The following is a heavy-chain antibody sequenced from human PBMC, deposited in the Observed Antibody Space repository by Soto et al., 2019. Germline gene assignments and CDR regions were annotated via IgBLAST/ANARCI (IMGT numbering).Heavy chain of an antibody. CDR1: GYPFSGYF. V-gene: IGHV1-18*01. CDR3: ARQNYYSGMDV. CDR2: ISAYNGNT. J-gene: IGHJ6*02. Sequence: GXPVKGSCNASGYPFSGYFIAWVRQSPGEGLEWMGWISAYNGNTNYAQMLQWRVTMTTDTSTATAYMEMTSLRSDDPAVYYCARQNYYSGMDVWGQGTTVTVS.